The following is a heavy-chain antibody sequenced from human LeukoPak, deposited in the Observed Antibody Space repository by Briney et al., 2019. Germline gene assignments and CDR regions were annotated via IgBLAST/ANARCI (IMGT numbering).Heavy chain of an antibody. CDR2: INPSVGST. CDR1: GYTFPNYF. V-gene: IGHV1-46*01. CDR3: ARDRIWGGTSARLNTDKFDY. D-gene: IGHD1-26*01. J-gene: IGHJ4*02. Sequence: ASVKDSCKASGYTFPNYFMHWVRQAPGQGLEWMGIINPSVGSTSYAQKFEDRVTMTSDTSTGTVYMELSSLRSEDTAVYYCARDRIWGGTSARLNTDKFDYWGQGTLVTVSS.